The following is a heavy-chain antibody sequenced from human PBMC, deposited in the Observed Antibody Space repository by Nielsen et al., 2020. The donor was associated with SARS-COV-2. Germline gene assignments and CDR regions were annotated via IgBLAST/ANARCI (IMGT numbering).Heavy chain of an antibody. J-gene: IGHJ4*02. Sequence: ASVKVSCKASGYTFTSYYMHWVRQAPGQRLEWMGWINAGNGNTKYSQKFQGRVTITRDTSASTAYMELSSLRSEDTAVYYCARLGSGRGPGEYWGQGTLVTVSS. D-gene: IGHD6-19*01. CDR1: GYTFTSYY. CDR2: INAGNGNT. V-gene: IGHV1-3*01. CDR3: ARLGSGRGPGEY.